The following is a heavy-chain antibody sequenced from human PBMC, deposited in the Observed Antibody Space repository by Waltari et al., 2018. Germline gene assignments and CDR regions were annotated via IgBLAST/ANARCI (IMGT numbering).Heavy chain of an antibody. CDR1: GGSFSGYY. D-gene: IGHD2-15*01. V-gene: IGHV4-34*01. CDR3: ARGDQDIVVVVAATTWFDP. J-gene: IGHJ5*02. Sequence: QVQLQQCGAGLLKPSETLSLTCAVYGGSFSGYYWSWIRQPPGKGLEWIGEINHSGSTNYNPSLKSRVTISGDTSKNQFSLKLSAVTAADTAVYYCARGDQDIVVVVAATTWFDPWGQGTLVTVSS. CDR2: INHSGST.